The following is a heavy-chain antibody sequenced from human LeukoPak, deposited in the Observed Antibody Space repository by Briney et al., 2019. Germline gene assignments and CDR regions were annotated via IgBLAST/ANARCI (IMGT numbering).Heavy chain of an antibody. D-gene: IGHD6-19*01. Sequence: SETLSLTCTVSGGSISGYYWSWIRQPPGKGLEWIGYIHYSGSTNCNPSLKSRVIISVDTSKNQFSLNLSSVTAADTAVYYCARVLYSSGPFDYWGQGTLVTVSS. CDR2: IHYSGST. V-gene: IGHV4-59*01. CDR1: GGSISGYY. J-gene: IGHJ4*02. CDR3: ARVLYSSGPFDY.